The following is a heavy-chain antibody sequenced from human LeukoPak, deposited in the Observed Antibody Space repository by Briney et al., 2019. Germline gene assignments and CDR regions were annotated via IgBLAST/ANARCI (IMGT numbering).Heavy chain of an antibody. CDR1: GFTFSSYS. D-gene: IGHD2-2*02. V-gene: IGHV3-21*01. J-gene: IGHJ4*02. CDR2: ISSSSSYI. CDR3: ARGIGYCSSTSCYTFGLFDY. Sequence: PGGSLRLSCAASGFTFSSYSMNWVRQAPGKGLDWVSSISSSSSYIYYADSVKGRFTISRDNAKNSLYLQMNSLRAEDTAVYYCARGIGYCSSTSCYTFGLFDYWGQGTLVTVSS.